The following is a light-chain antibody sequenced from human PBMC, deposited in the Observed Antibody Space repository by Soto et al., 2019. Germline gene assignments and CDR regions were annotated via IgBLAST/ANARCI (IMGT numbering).Light chain of an antibody. V-gene: IGLV2-23*01. CDR1: SNTIGGYNV. J-gene: IGLJ1*01. Sequence: QSARTQPASVSGSPGQSITISCTGTSNTIGGYNVVSWYQQHPGTAPKVIIYEGIKRPSGVSNRFSGSISGSTASLTISGLQAEDEADYYCCSYVGATTYVFGTGTKVTVL. CDR3: CSYVGATTYV. CDR2: EGI.